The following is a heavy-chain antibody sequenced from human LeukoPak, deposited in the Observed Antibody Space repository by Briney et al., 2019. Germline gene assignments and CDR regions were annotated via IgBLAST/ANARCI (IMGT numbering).Heavy chain of an antibody. CDR3: AREPIVPAAIVSGYYFDY. CDR2: IYYSGST. J-gene: IGHJ4*02. D-gene: IGHD2-2*02. Sequence: PSETQSLTCTVSGGSISSGDYYWSWIRQPPGKGLEWIGYIYYSGSTYYNPSLKSRVTISVDTSKNQFSLKLSSVTAADTAVYYCAREPIVPAAIVSGYYFDYWGQGTLVTVSS. CDR1: GGSISSGDYY. V-gene: IGHV4-30-4*01.